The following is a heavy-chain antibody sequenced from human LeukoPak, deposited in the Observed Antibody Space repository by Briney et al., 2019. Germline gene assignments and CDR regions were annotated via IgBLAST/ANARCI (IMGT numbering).Heavy chain of an antibody. CDR2: INPNSSGT. CDR1: GYTFTSYY. CDR3: ARGGDGYNYWFDP. D-gene: IGHD5-24*01. J-gene: IGHJ5*02. Sequence: GASVKVSCKASGYTFTSYYMDWVRQAPGQGLEWMGWINPNSSGTNYAQKFQGRVIMTRDTAISTAYMELSRLRSDDTAVYYCARGGDGYNYWFDPWGQGTLVTVSS. V-gene: IGHV1-2*02.